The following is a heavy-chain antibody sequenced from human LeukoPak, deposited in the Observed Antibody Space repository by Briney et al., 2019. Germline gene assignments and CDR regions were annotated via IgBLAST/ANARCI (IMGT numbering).Heavy chain of an antibody. CDR3: ARAVSQGGYYYYYGLDV. V-gene: IGHV4-59*01. Sequence: SETLSLTCTVSGGSINSYYWSWIRQPPGKGLERVGHISYSGSTNYSPSLKSRVTISLETSKNQFSLKLTSVTAADAAVYYCARAVSQGGYYYYYGLDVWGQGTTVTVSS. CDR1: GGSINSYY. J-gene: IGHJ6*02. CDR2: ISYSGST. D-gene: IGHD3-16*01.